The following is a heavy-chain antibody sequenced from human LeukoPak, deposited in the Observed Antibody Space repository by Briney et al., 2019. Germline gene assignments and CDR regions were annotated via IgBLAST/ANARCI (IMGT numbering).Heavy chain of an antibody. CDR3: ARDLAVAGPDY. D-gene: IGHD6-19*01. V-gene: IGHV3-30-3*01. CDR1: GFTFSSYA. Sequence: GGSLRLSCAASGFTFSSYAMHWVRQAPGKGLEWVAVISYDGSNKYYADSVKGRFTISRDNSKNTLYLQMNNLRAEDTAVYYCARDLAVAGPDYWGQGTLVTVSS. CDR2: ISYDGSNK. J-gene: IGHJ4*02.